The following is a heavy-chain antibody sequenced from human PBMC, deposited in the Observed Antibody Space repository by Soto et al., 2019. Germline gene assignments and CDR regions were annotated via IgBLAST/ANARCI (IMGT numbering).Heavy chain of an antibody. V-gene: IGHV3-53*01. J-gene: IGHJ4*02. Sequence: GGSLRLSCAASGFTVSSNYMSWVRQAPGKGLEWVSVIYSGGSTYYADSVKGRFTISRDNSKNTLYLQMNSLRAEDTAVYYCARLSVLYYGSGRRRRTIDYSGQRTPVTVSS. CDR3: ARLSVLYYGSGRRRRTIDY. D-gene: IGHD3-10*01. CDR1: GFTVSSNY. CDR2: IYSGGST.